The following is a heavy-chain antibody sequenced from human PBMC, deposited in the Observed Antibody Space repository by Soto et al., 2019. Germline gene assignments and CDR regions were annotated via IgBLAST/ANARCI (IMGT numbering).Heavy chain of an antibody. CDR2: ISSNGGST. V-gene: IGHV3-64D*06. CDR1: GFTFSSYA. Sequence: GGSLRLSCSASGFTFSSYAMHWVRQAPGKGLEYVSAISSNGGSTYYADSVKGRFTISRDNSKNTLYLQMSGLRAEDTAVYYCVKVPRQGYYDSSGYADYWGQGTLVTVSS. D-gene: IGHD3-22*01. CDR3: VKVPRQGYYDSSGYADY. J-gene: IGHJ4*02.